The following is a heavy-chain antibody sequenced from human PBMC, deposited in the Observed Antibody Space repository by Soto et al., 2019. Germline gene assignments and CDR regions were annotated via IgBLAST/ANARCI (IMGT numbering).Heavy chain of an antibody. D-gene: IGHD3-3*01. J-gene: IGHJ6*02. CDR3: AREVTIFGYYGMDV. Sequence: PGGSLRLSCAASGFTFSSYAMHGVRQAPGKGLEWVAVISYDGSNKYYADSVKGRFTISRDNSKNTLYLQMNSLRAEDTAVYYCAREVTIFGYYGMDVWGQGTTVTVSS. CDR1: GFTFSSYA. V-gene: IGHV3-30-3*01. CDR2: ISYDGSNK.